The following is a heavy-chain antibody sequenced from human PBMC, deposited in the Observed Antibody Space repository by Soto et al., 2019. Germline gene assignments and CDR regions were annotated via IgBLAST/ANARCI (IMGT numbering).Heavy chain of an antibody. J-gene: IGHJ3*02. Sequence: PGESLKISCKGSGYNFDNYWIGRVRQMPGKGLEWMGMIFPGDSDTKNSPSLQGQITMSVDKSDSSAYLQWRSLKASDTAMYYCAAGYTTGPDAFDIWGQGTMVTVSS. V-gene: IGHV5-51*01. CDR1: GYNFDNYW. CDR3: AAGYTTGPDAFDI. D-gene: IGHD6-13*01. CDR2: IFPGDSDT.